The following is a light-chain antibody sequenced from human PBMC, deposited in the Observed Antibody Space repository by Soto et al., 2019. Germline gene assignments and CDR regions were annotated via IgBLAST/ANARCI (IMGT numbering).Light chain of an antibody. CDR1: SSDVGGYNY. V-gene: IGLV2-14*01. J-gene: IGLJ1*01. CDR3: ISYTATRNYV. Sequence: QSALTQPASVSGSPGQSITISCTGTSSDVGGYNYVSWYQHHPGKAPKLIISGVSNRPSGVSNRFSGSKSDNTASLTISGLQADDEADYYCISYTATRNYVFGTGTKVTVL. CDR2: GVS.